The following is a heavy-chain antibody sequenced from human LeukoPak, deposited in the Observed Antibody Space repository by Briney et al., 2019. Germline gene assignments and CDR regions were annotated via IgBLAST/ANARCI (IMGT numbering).Heavy chain of an antibody. J-gene: IGHJ4*02. V-gene: IGHV1-2*02. D-gene: IGHD3-3*01. Sequence: ASVKVSCKASGYTFTSYYMHWVRQAPGQGLEWTGWINPNSGGTNYAQKFQGRVTMTRDTSISTAYMELSRLRSDDTAVYYCAKAKSGYGTLTYFDYWGQGTLVTVSS. CDR2: INPNSGGT. CDR1: GYTFTSYY. CDR3: AKAKSGYGTLTYFDY.